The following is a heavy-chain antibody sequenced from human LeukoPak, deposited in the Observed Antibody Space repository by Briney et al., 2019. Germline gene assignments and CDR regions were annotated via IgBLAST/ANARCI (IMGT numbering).Heavy chain of an antibody. CDR1: GFTFSNYA. V-gene: IGHV3-23*01. D-gene: IGHD6-25*01. CDR3: AKDAVSGQYSSATFDY. J-gene: IGHJ4*02. Sequence: GGFLRLSCAASGFTFSNYAMTWVRQAPGKGLEWVSLISDSGDQTYYSEAVKGRFTISRDNTKNTLFLHLNNLRADDTAIYYCAKDAVSGQYSSATFDYWGQGTLVTVSS. CDR2: ISDSGDQT.